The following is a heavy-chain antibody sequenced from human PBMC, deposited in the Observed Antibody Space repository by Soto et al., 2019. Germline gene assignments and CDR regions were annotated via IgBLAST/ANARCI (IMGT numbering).Heavy chain of an antibody. V-gene: IGHV4-34*01. CDR1: GGSFSGYY. CDR3: AREGGNWNYDPARGGMDV. D-gene: IGHD1-7*01. CDR2: INHSGST. Sequence: PSETLSLTCAVYGGSFSGYYWIWIRQPPGKGLEWIGEINHSGSTNYNPSLKSRVTISVDTSKNQFSLKLGSVTAADTAVYYCAREGGNWNYDPARGGMDVWGQGTTVTVSS. J-gene: IGHJ6*02.